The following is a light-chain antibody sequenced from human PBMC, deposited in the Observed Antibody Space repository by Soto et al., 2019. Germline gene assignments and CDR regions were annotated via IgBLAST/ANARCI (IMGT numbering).Light chain of an antibody. V-gene: IGKV1-5*03. J-gene: IGKJ3*01. CDR3: KQYNSYPWT. Sequence: DIQMTQSPSTLSASVGDRVTITCRASQSISSWLAWYQQKPGKAPKLLIYEASNLESGVPSRFSGSGSGTEFPLTIRSWQSDDFATYYCKQYNSYPWTLGPGTKVDVK. CDR1: QSISSW. CDR2: EAS.